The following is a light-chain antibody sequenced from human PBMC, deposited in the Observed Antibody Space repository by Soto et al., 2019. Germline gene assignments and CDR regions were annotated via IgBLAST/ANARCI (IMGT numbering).Light chain of an antibody. V-gene: IGKV1-39*01. J-gene: IGKJ1*01. Sequence: DLQMTQSPSSLSASVGDRATITCRASQSISNYLNWYQQKPGKAPKLLIYAASSLQSGVPSRFSGSKSGTDFTLTISSLQPEDFATYYCQQSYTTPWTFGQGTKVEVK. CDR2: AAS. CDR1: QSISNY. CDR3: QQSYTTPWT.